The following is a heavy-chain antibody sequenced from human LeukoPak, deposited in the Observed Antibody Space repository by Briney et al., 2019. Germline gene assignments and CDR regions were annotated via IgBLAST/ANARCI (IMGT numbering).Heavy chain of an antibody. CDR1: GFTFSSYS. D-gene: IGHD3-22*01. J-gene: IGHJ5*02. CDR3: ARDADSSGYYGWFDP. CDR2: ISSSSSYI. Sequence: GGSLRLSCAASGFTFSSYSMNWVRQAPGKGLEWVSSISSSSSYIYYADSVKGRFTISRDNAKNSLYLQMISLRAEDTAVYYCARDADSSGYYGWFDPWGQGTLVTVSS. V-gene: IGHV3-21*01.